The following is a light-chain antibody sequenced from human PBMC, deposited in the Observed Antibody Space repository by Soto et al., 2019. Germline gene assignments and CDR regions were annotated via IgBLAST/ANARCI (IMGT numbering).Light chain of an antibody. CDR1: SSNIGSNT. V-gene: IGLV1-44*01. CDR3: AAWDDSLNGPV. J-gene: IGLJ3*02. CDR2: SNN. Sequence: QPVLTQAPSVSGTPGQRVTISCSGSSSNIGSNTVNWYQQVPGTAPKLLIYSNNQRPSGVPDRFSGSKSGTSASLAISGLQSEDEADYYCAAWDDSLNGPVFGGGTKLTVL.